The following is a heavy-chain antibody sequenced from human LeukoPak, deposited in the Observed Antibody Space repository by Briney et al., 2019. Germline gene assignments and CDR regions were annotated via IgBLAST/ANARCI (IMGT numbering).Heavy chain of an antibody. J-gene: IGHJ3*02. CDR3: ARDSINQLLLGAFDI. V-gene: IGHV1-69*01. Sequence: SVKVSCKASGGTFSSYAINWVRQAPGQGLEWMGGIIPIFGTVNYAQKFQGRVTITADESTSTAYMELSSLRSEDTAVYYCARDSINQLLLGAFDIWGQGTMVTVSS. CDR2: IIPIFGTV. D-gene: IGHD2-2*01. CDR1: GGTFSSYA.